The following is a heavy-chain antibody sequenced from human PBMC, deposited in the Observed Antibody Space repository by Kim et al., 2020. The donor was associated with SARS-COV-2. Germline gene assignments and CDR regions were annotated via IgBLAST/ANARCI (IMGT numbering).Heavy chain of an antibody. J-gene: IGHJ4*02. Sequence: GTTSYAEEVQGRVTMTRDTYTSTVYMELGSLRSEDTAVYYCARGIGDPPSAWGQGTLVTVSS. D-gene: IGHD3-10*01. V-gene: IGHV1-46*01. CDR3: ARGIGDPPSA. CDR2: GTT.